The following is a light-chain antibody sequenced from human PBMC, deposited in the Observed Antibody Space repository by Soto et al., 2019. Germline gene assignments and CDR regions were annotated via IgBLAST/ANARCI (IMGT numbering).Light chain of an antibody. J-gene: IGKJ5*01. Sequence: EILLTQSPGTLSLSPGERATLSCRASQNIRSSYFAWFQQKPGQAPRLLIYDASTRATGIPDRFSGSGSGTDFTLTISSLEPEDFAVYYCQQYARSITFGQRTRLENK. CDR3: QQYARSIT. V-gene: IGKV3-20*01. CDR1: QNIRSSY. CDR2: DAS.